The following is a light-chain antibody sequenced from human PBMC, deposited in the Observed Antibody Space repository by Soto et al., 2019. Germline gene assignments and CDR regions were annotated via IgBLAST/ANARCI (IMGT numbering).Light chain of an antibody. V-gene: IGLV2-23*02. CDR1: SSDVGIYNL. J-gene: IGLJ2*01. CDR2: EVS. Sequence: QSVLTQPASVSGSPGQSITISCTGTSSDVGIYNLVSWYQQHPGKAPKLMIYEVSKRPTGVSNRFSGSKSGNTASLTISGLQAEDEADYYCCSYAGSSTFDVVFGGGTKLTVL. CDR3: CSYAGSSTFDVV.